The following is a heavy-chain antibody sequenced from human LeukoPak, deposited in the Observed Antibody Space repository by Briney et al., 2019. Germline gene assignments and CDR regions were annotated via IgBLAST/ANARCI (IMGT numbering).Heavy chain of an antibody. CDR3: ARVVSSSGYYWDYYYYYMDV. CDR1: GFTVSSNH. V-gene: IGHV3-53*01. Sequence: PGGSLRLSCAASGFTVSSNHMSWVRQAPGKGLEWVSVIYSGGSTYYADSVKGRFTISRDNSKNTLYLQMNSLRAEDTAVYYCARVVSSSGYYWDYYYYYMDVWGKGTTVTVSS. D-gene: IGHD3-22*01. J-gene: IGHJ6*03. CDR2: IYSGGST.